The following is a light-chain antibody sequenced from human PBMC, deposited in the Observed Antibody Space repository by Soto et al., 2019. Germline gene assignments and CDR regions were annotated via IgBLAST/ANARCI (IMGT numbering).Light chain of an antibody. J-gene: IGKJ5*01. Sequence: DIVLTQSPATLSLSPGERATLSCRASQTVRNNYLAWYQQKPGQAPRLLIYDASNRATGIPARFSGSGSGTDFTLTISGLEPEDFALYYCQQRNNWPITFGQGTRLEIK. CDR3: QQRNNWPIT. CDR1: QTVRNNY. V-gene: IGKV3-11*01. CDR2: DAS.